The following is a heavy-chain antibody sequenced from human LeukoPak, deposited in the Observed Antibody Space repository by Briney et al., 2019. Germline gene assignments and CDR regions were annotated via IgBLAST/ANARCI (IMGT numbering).Heavy chain of an antibody. CDR1: GYTFTGYY. D-gene: IGHD4-11*01. CDR2: INPKSGDT. J-gene: IGHJ4*02. Sequence: ASVKVSCKASGYTFTGYYMHWVRQAPGQGLEWMGWINPKSGDTKYAQKFQGRVTMTRDTSISTAYMELTGLTSDDTAVHYCARDLIDYNNYFPLDSWGQGTLVTVSS. CDR3: ARDLIDYNNYFPLDS. V-gene: IGHV1-2*02.